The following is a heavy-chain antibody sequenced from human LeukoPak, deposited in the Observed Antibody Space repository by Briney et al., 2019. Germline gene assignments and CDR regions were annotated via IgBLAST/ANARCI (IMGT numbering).Heavy chain of an antibody. CDR1: GFTFSSYG. V-gene: IGHV3-23*01. Sequence: GRSLRLSCAASGFTFSSYGMHWVRQAPGKGLEWVSGISGSGGSTYYADSVKGRFTISRDNSKNTLYLQMNSLRAEDTAVYYCAKAVTTAGTGFDYWGQGTLGTVSS. J-gene: IGHJ4*02. CDR2: ISGSGGST. CDR3: AKAVTTAGTGFDY. D-gene: IGHD6-13*01.